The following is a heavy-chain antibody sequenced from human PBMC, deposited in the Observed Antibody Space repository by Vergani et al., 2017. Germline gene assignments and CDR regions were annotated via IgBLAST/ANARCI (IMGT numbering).Heavy chain of an antibody. CDR3: ARLIVPGKFDP. J-gene: IGHJ5*02. CDR1: GGSISSGSYY. Sequence: QVQLPESGPGLVKPSQTLSLTCTVSGGSISSGSYYWSWIRQPAGKRLEWIGRIYTSGSTNYNPSLKSRVTMSVDTSKNQFSLRLSSVTAADTAVYYCARLIVPGKFDPWGQGTLVTVSS. V-gene: IGHV4-61*02. D-gene: IGHD2-2*01. CDR2: IYTSGST.